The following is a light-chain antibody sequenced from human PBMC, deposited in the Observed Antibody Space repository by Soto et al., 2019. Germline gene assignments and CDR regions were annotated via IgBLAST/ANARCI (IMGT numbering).Light chain of an antibody. CDR3: QQYGGSWT. J-gene: IGKJ1*01. CDR1: QSVSSY. V-gene: IGKV3-20*01. Sequence: EIVLTQSPATLSLSPGERATLSCRASQSVSSYLAWYQQKPGQAPRLVIYGASNRATGVPDRFSGSGSGTVFNLTISRLEPEDFAVYYCQQYGGSWTFGQGTKVEIK. CDR2: GAS.